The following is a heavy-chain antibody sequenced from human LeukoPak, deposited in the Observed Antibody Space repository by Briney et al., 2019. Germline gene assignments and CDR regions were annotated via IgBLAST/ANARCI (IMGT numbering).Heavy chain of an antibody. V-gene: IGHV3-7*01. Sequence: SGGSLRLSCVASGFTFSSYWMSWVRQAPGKGLEWVANINQDGSEKYYVDSVKGRFTISRDNAKNSLYLQMNSLRAEDTAVYYCARDSFLEWLLLGDGAFYIWGQGTMVTVSS. D-gene: IGHD3-3*02. CDR2: INQDGSEK. CDR1: GFTFSSYW. CDR3: ARDSFLEWLLLGDGAFYI. J-gene: IGHJ3*02.